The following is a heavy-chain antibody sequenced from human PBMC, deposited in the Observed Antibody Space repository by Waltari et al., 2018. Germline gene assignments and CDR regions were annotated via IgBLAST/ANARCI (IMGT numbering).Heavy chain of an antibody. CDR3: ARDAYGDYSNWFDP. Sequence: QVQLVESGGGVVQPGRSLRLSCTDSGFTFKSFAFHWVRQAPGKGLEWVAVISYTEDNRHYANSVKGRFTISRDKSKNTVFLQMINLRPEDTGVYYCARDAYGDYSNWFDPWGQGTPVTVSS. J-gene: IGHJ5*02. V-gene: IGHV3-30-3*01. CDR1: GFTFKSFA. D-gene: IGHD4-17*01. CDR2: ISYTEDNR.